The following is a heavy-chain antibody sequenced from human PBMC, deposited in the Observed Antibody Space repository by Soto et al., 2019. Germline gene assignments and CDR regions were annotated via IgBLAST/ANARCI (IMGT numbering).Heavy chain of an antibody. CDR2: IIRTFGTA. CDR3: ARAVDSSSWAPNWFDP. Sequence: QVQLVQSGAEAKKPGSSVKVSCKASGGTFSSYAISWVRQAPGQGLEWMGGIIRTFGTANYAQKFQRRVMINADESTSTAYMELSSRRPEDTAVYYCARAVDSSSWAPNWFDPWGQGTQVTVSS. D-gene: IGHD6-13*01. CDR1: GGTFSSYA. J-gene: IGHJ5*02. V-gene: IGHV1-69*01.